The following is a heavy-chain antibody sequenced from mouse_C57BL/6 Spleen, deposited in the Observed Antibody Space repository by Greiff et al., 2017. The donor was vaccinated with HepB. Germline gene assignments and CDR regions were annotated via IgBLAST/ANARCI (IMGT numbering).Heavy chain of an antibody. V-gene: IGHV5-9-1*02. Sequence: EVMLVESGEGLVKPGGSLKLSCAASGFTFSSYAMSWVRQTPEKRLEWVAYISSGGDYIYYADTVKGRFTISRDNARNTLYLQMSSLTSEDTAMYYCTRDYYGSSYVLFDYWGQGTTLTVSS. CDR1: GFTFSSYA. CDR2: ISSGGDYI. CDR3: TRDYYGSSYVLFDY. D-gene: IGHD1-1*01. J-gene: IGHJ2*01.